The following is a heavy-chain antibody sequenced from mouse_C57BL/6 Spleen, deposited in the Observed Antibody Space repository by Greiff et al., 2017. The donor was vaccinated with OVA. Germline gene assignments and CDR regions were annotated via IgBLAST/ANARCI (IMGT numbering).Heavy chain of an antibody. Sequence: EVKLVEPGGDLVKPGGSLKLSCEASGFTFSSYGMSWVRQTPDQRLEWVGTISRGGSYTYYPESVKGQSTIPRDNATNTPYLQLSSLKSEDTAMYYCARRGVYDYDGRFAGWGKGTMVTV. CDR2: ISRGGSYT. CDR1: GFTFSSYG. D-gene: IGHD1-1*01. J-gene: IGHJ3*01. CDR3: ARRGVYDYDGRFAG. V-gene: IGHV5-6*02.